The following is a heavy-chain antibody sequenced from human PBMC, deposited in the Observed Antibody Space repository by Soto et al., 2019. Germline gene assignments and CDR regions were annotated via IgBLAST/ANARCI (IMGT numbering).Heavy chain of an antibody. CDR1: GFTFSNAW. CDR2: IKSKTEGGTT. V-gene: IGHV3-15*01. J-gene: IGHJ3*02. CDR3: TTAVAMIVVDDAFDI. Sequence: GGSLRLSCAASGFTFSNAWMSWVRQAPGKGLEWVGRIKSKTEGGTTDYAAPVKGRFTISRDDSKNTLYLQMNSLKTEDTAVYYCTTAVAMIVVDDAFDIWGQGTMVTVSS. D-gene: IGHD3-22*01.